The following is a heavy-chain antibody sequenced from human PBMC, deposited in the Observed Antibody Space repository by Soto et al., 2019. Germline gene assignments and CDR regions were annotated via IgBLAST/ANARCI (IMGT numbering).Heavy chain of an antibody. CDR1: SGSITRGGYY. D-gene: IGHD3-10*01. J-gene: IGHJ4*02. V-gene: IGHV4-31*03. CDR2: IYYSGST. CDR3: ARVFGTYYFDY. Sequence: SETLSLTCNVSSGSITRGGYYLSWIRQHPGKGLEWIGYIYYSGSTYYNPSLKSRVTISVDTSKNQFSLKLSSVTAADTAVYYCARVFGTYYFDYWGQGTLVTVSS.